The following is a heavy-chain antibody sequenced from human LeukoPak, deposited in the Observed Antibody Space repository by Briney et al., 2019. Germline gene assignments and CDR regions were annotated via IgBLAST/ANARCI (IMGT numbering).Heavy chain of an antibody. D-gene: IGHD3-22*01. Sequence: GASVTVSCKASGYTFTSYYMHWVRQAPGQGLEWMGIINPSGGSTSYVQKFQGRVTMTRDTSTSTVYMELSSLRSEDTAVYYCARGGSYYDSSGYYNGYWGQGTLVTVSS. V-gene: IGHV1-46*01. CDR1: GYTFTSYY. J-gene: IGHJ4*02. CDR3: ARGGSYYDSSGYYNGY. CDR2: INPSGGST.